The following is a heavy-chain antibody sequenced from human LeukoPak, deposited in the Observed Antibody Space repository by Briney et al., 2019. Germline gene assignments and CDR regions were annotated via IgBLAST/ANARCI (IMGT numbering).Heavy chain of an antibody. CDR2: IYYSGST. CDR1: GGSISSYY. V-gene: IGHV4-59*08. J-gene: IGHJ4*02. CDR3: AGARYSSSWIDY. D-gene: IGHD6-13*01. Sequence: PSETLSLTCTVSGGSISSYYWSWIRQPPGKGLEWIGYIYYSGSTNYNPSLKSRVTISVDTSKNQFSLKLSSVNAADTAVYYCAGARYSSSWIDYWGQGTLVTVSS.